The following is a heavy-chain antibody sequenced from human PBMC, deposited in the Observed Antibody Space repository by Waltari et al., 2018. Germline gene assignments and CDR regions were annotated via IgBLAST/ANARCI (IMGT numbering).Heavy chain of an antibody. CDR3: AKDSYDYVWGSYRPTDY. Sequence: EVQLLESWGGLVQPWVVLSLPCAASCFTFSNFAISWVRQVPVRGVEWVLAIRGRGGRTYYADSVKGRFTISRDNSKNTLYLQMNSLRAEDTAVYYCAKDSYDYVWGSYRPTDYWGQGTLVTVSS. CDR1: CFTFSNFA. V-gene: IGHV3-23*01. D-gene: IGHD3-16*02. CDR2: IRGRGGRT. J-gene: IGHJ4*02.